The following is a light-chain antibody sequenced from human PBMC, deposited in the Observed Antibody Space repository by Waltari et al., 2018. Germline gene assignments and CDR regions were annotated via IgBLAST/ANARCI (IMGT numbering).Light chain of an antibody. J-gene: IGLJ3*02. V-gene: IGLV4-69*02. Sequence: QLALTQSPSASASLGASVKLTCTLISGHSSNVVAWLQQQPEKGPRYLMKVNSDGSHSKGDDIPDRFSGSGSGAERYLTISSLQSEDEADYYCQTGGHGTWVFGGGTKLTVL. CDR3: QTGGHGTWV. CDR2: VNSDGSH. CDR1: SGHSSNV.